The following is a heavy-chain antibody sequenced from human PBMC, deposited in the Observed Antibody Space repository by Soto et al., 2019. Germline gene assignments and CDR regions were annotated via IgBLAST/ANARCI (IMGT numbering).Heavy chain of an antibody. CDR1: GGSISSSSYY. CDR2: IYYSGST. V-gene: IGHV4-39*01. D-gene: IGHD3-22*01. J-gene: IGHJ6*02. Sequence: SETLSLTCTVSGGSISSSSYYWGWIRQPPGKGLAWIGSIYYSGSTYYNPSLKSRVTISVDTSKNQFSLKLSSVTAADTAVYYCASITMIVVVTTDFCGMDVWGQGTTVTVSS. CDR3: ASITMIVVVTTDFCGMDV.